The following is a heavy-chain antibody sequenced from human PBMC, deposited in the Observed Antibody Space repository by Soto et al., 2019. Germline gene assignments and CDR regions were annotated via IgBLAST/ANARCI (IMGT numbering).Heavy chain of an antibody. CDR2: IKPDGGEQ. V-gene: IGHV3-7*04. D-gene: IGHD5-18*01. J-gene: IGHJ4*02. CDR1: GFTFGNYW. Sequence: EVQLVESGGGLVQPGGSLRLSCEASGFTFGNYWMNWVRQTPGKGLEWVANIKPDGGEQYYVDSVKGRFTISRDNAKDSLYRQMSSLRGDDTAVYYCARGHSNSCDYWGQGTLVTVSS. CDR3: ARGHSNSCDY.